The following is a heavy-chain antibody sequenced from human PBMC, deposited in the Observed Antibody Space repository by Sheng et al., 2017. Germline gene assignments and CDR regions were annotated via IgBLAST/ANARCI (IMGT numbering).Heavy chain of an antibody. V-gene: IGHV1-2*02. CDR1: GYTFSDYY. D-gene: IGHD7-27*01. J-gene: IGHJ5*02. Sequence: QVQLVQSGAEVKKPGASVKVSCRASGYTFSDYYIHWVRQVPGQGLEWMGWINPNSGGTNYAQKFRGRVTLTRDTPISTAYMELSSLGSDDTAVYYCARQGKTGDPAWLDPWGQGTLV. CDR3: ARQGKTGDPAWLDP. CDR2: INPNSGGT.